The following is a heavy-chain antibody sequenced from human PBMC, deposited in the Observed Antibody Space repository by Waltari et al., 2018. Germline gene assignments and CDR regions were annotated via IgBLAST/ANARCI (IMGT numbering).Heavy chain of an antibody. D-gene: IGHD1-20*01. CDR2: MIQVYNEV. CDR1: GDTFNSYA. J-gene: IGHJ4*02. Sequence: QVQVVESGEVKRPGSSVKLSCQASGDTFNSYAFSWVRQAPGKPFEWMGGMIQVYNEVKSAQNFQGRLTISAHEPTTTVFMELSTLRPEDTAIYYCARVDLTVDSRTYYFDFWGQGKLVAVSA. V-gene: IGHV1-69*01. CDR3: ARVDLTVDSRTYYFDF.